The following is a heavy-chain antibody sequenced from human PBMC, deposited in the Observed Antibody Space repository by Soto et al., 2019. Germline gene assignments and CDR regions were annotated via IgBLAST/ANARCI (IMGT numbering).Heavy chain of an antibody. D-gene: IGHD6-19*01. J-gene: IGHJ4*02. Sequence: QVQFAQSGGQVMKPGAPEKISCKSAGYTFTSQCSCCVRQAPGQELNLMGWISTFHGSINYAQKFQGRVTMPTDTSTSTAYMQLRSLRSEDTAVYYCARFYSSGWPRGYFDSWGQGTTVTVSA. CDR1: GYTFTSQC. CDR3: ARFYSSGWPRGYFDS. V-gene: IGHV1-18*01. CDR2: ISTFHGSI.